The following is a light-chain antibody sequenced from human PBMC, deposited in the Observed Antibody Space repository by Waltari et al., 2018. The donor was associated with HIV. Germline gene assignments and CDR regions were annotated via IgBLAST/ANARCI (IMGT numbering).Light chain of an antibody. V-gene: IGKV3-15*01. CDR2: EAA. J-gene: IGKJ2*01. Sequence: EIVMTQSPPTMSVSPGQRVTLSCRASQSISAKVAWYQQRPGQAPRLLIDEAATRPTGIPARFSCSGSWTEFTLTTSSLQSEDFATYFCQQYDSGPRGITFGQGTMLEIK. CDR1: QSISAK. CDR3: QQYDSGPRGIT.